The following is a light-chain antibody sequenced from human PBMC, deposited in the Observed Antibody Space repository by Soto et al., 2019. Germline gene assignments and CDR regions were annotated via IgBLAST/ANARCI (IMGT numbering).Light chain of an antibody. J-gene: IGKJ1*01. Sequence: DIQMTQSHSTLSASVGDRVTITCRASQSISIWLAWYQQKPGKATKILIYMTSSLESGVPSRFSSIETDTEFTLTISSLQPDDFATNNGQQYITYTPRTFGQGTKVEIK. CDR3: QQYITYTPRT. CDR2: MTS. V-gene: IGKV1-5*03. CDR1: QSISIW.